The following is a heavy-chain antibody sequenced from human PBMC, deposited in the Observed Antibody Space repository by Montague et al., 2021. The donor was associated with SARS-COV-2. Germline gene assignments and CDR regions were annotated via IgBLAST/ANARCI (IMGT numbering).Heavy chain of an antibody. CDR1: SGSISSYY. J-gene: IGHJ6*02. Sequence: SETLSLTCTVSSGSISSYYWSWIRQPPGKGLEWIGYIYYSGSTNCNPSLKSRVTISVDTSKNQFSLKLRSVTAADTAVYYCARVSISYDPDDASYGMDVWGQGTTVTVSS. D-gene: IGHD1-1*01. V-gene: IGHV4-59*08. CDR3: ARVSISYDPDDASYGMDV. CDR2: IYYSGST.